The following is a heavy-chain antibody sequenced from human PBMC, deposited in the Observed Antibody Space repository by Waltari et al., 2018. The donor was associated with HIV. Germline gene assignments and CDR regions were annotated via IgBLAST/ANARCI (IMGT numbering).Heavy chain of an antibody. CDR3: AREYFYESSGYYYRSTFDY. J-gene: IGHJ4*02. CDR2: IKPDGSET. CDR1: AFTFSSHW. D-gene: IGHD3-22*01. Sequence: EVQLVESGGGLVQHGESLRLSCAASAFTFSSHWMSWVRQAPGKGLEWVANIKPDGSETYYVDSVKGRFTISRDNAKTSLYLQMNSLRAEDTAVYFCAREYFYESSGYYYRSTFDYWGQGTLVTVSS. V-gene: IGHV3-7*01.